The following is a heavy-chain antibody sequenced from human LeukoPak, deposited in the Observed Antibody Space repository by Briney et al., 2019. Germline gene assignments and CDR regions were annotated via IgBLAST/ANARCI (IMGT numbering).Heavy chain of an antibody. CDR3: AREGLGELTLDY. V-gene: IGHV1-69*04. Sequence: SVKVSCKASGGTFNSYAISWVRQAPGQGLEWMGRIIPILAIANYAQKFQGRVTITTDESTSTAYMELSSLRSEDTAVYYCAREGLGELTLDYWGQGTLVTVSS. CDR1: GGTFNSYA. J-gene: IGHJ4*02. CDR2: IIPILAIA. D-gene: IGHD3-16*01.